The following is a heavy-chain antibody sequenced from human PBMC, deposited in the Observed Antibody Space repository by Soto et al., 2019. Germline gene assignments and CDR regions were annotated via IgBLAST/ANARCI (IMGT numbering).Heavy chain of an antibody. CDR1: GFTFSSYA. J-gene: IGHJ3*02. CDR2: ISYDGSNK. D-gene: IGHD6-6*01. V-gene: IGHV3-30-3*01. Sequence: GGSLRLSCAASGFTFSSYAMHWVRQAPGKGLEWVAVISYDGSNKYYANSVKGRFTISRDNSKNTLYLQMNSLRAEDTAAYYCSSPEYSSSSGAFDIWGQGTMVTVSS. CDR3: SSPEYSSSSGAFDI.